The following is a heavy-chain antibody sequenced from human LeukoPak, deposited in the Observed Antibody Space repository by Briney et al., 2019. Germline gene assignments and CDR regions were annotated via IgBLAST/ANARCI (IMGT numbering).Heavy chain of an antibody. J-gene: IGHJ4*02. CDR2: FDPEDGET. D-gene: IGHD1-26*01. CDR1: GYTLTELS. CDR3: ATVLGGSYYGGFDY. Sequence: ASVKVFCKVSGYTLTELSMHWVRQAPGKGLEWMGGFDPEDGETIYAQKFQGRVTMTEDTSTDTAYMELSSLRSEDTAVYYCATVLGGSYYGGFDYWGQGTLVTVSS. V-gene: IGHV1-24*01.